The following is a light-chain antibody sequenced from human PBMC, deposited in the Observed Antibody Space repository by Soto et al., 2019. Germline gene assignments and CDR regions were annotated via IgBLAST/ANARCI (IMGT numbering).Light chain of an antibody. V-gene: IGLV2-14*01. CDR2: DVS. J-gene: IGLJ2*01. Sequence: QSALTQPASVSGSPGQSITISCTGTSSDIGGYNYVSWYQQHPGKAPKLMIYDVSNRPSGVSNRFSGSKSGNTASLTISGIQAEDEADYYCSSYTSSSTRGVFGGGTKLTVL. CDR1: SSDIGGYNY. CDR3: SSYTSSSTRGV.